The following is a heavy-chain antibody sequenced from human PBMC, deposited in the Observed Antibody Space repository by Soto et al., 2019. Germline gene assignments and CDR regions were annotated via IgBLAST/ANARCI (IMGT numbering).Heavy chain of an antibody. D-gene: IGHD6-13*01. CDR3: ARAIAAAADAFDI. Sequence: QVQLQESGPGLVKPSETLSLTCTVSGGSISSYYWSWIRQPPGKGLEWIGYIYYSGSTNYNPSLKSRVTISVDTSNNQFSLKLCSVTAADTAVYYCARAIAAAADAFDIWGQGTMVTVSS. CDR2: IYYSGST. CDR1: GGSISSYY. V-gene: IGHV4-59*01. J-gene: IGHJ3*02.